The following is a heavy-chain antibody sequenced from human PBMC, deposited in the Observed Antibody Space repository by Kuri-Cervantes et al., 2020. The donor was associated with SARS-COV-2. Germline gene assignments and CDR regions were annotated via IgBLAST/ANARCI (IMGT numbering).Heavy chain of an antibody. CDR3: ARAYCSSTSCYDWGDNWFDP. J-gene: IGHJ5*02. V-gene: IGHV3-73*01. Sequence: GESLKISCEVSGFLFSASAIHWVRQGSGKGLEWVGRVRGKANNYATAYAASVKGRFTISRDDSKNMAYLQMNSLKTEDTAVYYCARAYCSSTSCYDWGDNWFDPWGQGTLVTVSS. D-gene: IGHD2-2*01. CDR2: VRGKANNYAT. CDR1: GFLFSASA.